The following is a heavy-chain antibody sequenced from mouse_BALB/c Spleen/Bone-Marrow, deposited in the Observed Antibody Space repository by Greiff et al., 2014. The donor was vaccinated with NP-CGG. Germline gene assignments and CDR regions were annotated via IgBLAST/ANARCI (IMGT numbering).Heavy chain of an antibody. D-gene: IGHD3-3*01. CDR2: INPSNGGT. Sequence: QVQLQQPGAELVKPGASVKLSCKASGYTFTSYYMSWVKQRPGQGLEWIGEINPSNGGTVFNEKFKSKVTLTVDESSSTAYMQLSGLTSEDSAVYYCTRSAGTGFAYWGQGTLVTVSA. CDR1: GYTFTSYY. V-gene: IGHV1S81*02. CDR3: TRSAGTGFAY. J-gene: IGHJ3*01.